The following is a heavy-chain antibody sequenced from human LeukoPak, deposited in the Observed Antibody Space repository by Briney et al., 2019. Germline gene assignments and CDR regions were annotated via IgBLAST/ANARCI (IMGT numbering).Heavy chain of an antibody. CDR3: ARMEDYYDSSGEYYFDY. Sequence: SGPALVKHTQTLTLTCTFSGFSLNTRGMCVTWIRQPPVKALEWLARLDWDDYKYYSTSLKTRLTISKDTSKNQVVLTMTNMDPVDTATYYCARMEDYYDSSGEYYFDYWGQGTLVTVSS. D-gene: IGHD3-22*01. CDR1: GFSLNTRGMC. V-gene: IGHV2-70*11. CDR2: LDWDDYK. J-gene: IGHJ4*02.